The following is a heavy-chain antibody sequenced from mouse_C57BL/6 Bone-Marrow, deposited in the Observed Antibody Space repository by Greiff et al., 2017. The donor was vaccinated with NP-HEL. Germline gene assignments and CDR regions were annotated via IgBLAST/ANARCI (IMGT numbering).Heavy chain of an antibody. CDR2: IYPRSGNT. CDR1: GYTFTSYG. D-gene: IGHD1-1*01. V-gene: IGHV1-81*01. CDR3: AREDYGSSYAMDY. Sequence: QVQLKESGAELARPGASVKLSCKASGYTFTSYGISWVKQRPGQGLEWIGEIYPRSGNTYYNEKFKGKATLTADKSSSRAYMELRSLTSEDSAVYFCAREDYGSSYAMDYWGQGTSVTVSS. J-gene: IGHJ4*01.